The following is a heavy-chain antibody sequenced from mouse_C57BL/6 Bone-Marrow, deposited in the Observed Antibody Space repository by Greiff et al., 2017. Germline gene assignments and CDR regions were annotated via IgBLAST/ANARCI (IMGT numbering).Heavy chain of an antibody. D-gene: IGHD1-1*01. J-gene: IGHJ3*01. CDR2: FYPVRGSI. CDR3: ARHEGPLYGSPFAY. V-gene: IGHV1-62-2*01. Sequence: VQLQQSGAELVKPGASVKLSCKASGYTFPEYTIHWVTQRSGTGLEWICCFYPVRGSITYNEKFKDKATLTADKSSSTVYMELSRLTSEDSAVYFCARHEGPLYGSPFAYWGQGTLVTVSA. CDR1: GYTFPEYT.